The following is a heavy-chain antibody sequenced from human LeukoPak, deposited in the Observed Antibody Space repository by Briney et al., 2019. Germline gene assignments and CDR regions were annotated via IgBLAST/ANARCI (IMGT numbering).Heavy chain of an antibody. Sequence: SETLSLTCTVSGGSISSSSYHWGWIRQPPGKGLEWIGSISYSGSTYYNLSLKGRVTISVDTSKNQFSLKLNSLTAADTAVYFCARLGGVYGGYYFDYWGQGTLVTVSS. CDR3: ARLGGVYGGYYFDY. D-gene: IGHD2-8*02. CDR2: ISYSGST. V-gene: IGHV4-39*01. CDR1: GGSISSSSYH. J-gene: IGHJ4*02.